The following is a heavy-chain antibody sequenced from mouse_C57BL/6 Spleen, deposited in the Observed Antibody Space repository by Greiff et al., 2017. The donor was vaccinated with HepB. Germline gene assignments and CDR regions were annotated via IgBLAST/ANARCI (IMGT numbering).Heavy chain of an antibody. D-gene: IGHD1-1*01. J-gene: IGHJ1*03. Sequence: VQLKESGAELVKPGASVKLSCTASGFNIKDYYMHWVKQRTEQGLEWIGRIDPEDGETKYAPKFQGKATITADTSSNTAYLQLSSLQSEDTAVYYWASAYYCCSGFCYFDVWVTGTTVTVSS. V-gene: IGHV14-2*01. CDR1: GFNIKDYY. CDR2: IDPEDGET. CDR3: ASAYYCCSGFCYFDV.